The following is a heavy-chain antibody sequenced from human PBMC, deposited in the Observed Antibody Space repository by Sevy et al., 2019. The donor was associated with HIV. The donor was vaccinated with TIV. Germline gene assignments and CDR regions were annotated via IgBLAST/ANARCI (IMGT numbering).Heavy chain of an antibody. CDR1: VFAFYEYS. V-gene: IGHV3-23*01. J-gene: IGHJ4*02. CDR3: AREGCSRPHDY. D-gene: IGHD2-8*01. Sequence: GESLKISCAASVFAFYEYSMSWIRQAPGKGLEWVATLSFGCGKINYADSVKGRFTISRDNSKNSFYLQMDNLRVEDTALYYCAREGCSRPHDYWGQGTRVTVSS. CDR2: LSFGCGKI.